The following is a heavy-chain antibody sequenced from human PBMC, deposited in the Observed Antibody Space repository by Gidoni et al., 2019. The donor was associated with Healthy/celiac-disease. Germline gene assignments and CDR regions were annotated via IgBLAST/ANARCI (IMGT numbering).Heavy chain of an antibody. CDR3: AREVLLNWFDP. CDR2: IWYDGSNK. CDR1: GFTFSTYG. J-gene: IGHJ5*02. D-gene: IGHD3-10*01. Sequence: QVQLVESGAGVVHPGRSLRLPCSASGFTFSTYGMHCVRQGPGKGLEWVAVIWYDGSNKYYADAGKGRFTISRDNSKNTQYLQMNSLRAEDTAVYYCAREVLLNWFDPWGQGTLVTVSS. V-gene: IGHV3-33*01.